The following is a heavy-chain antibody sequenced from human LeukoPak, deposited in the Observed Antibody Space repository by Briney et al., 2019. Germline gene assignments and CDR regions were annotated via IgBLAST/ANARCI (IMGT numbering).Heavy chain of an antibody. V-gene: IGHV1-2*02. J-gene: IGHJ3*02. CDR1: GYTFTAYY. D-gene: IGHD3-10*02. CDR2: IHPNSGGT. CDR3: AREATMIGAFDI. Sequence: ASVKLSCKASGYTFTAYYLHWVRQAPGQGLEWMGWIHPNSGGTSYAQKLQGRVTMTTDTSTSTAYMELRSLRSDDTAVYYCAREATMIGAFDIWGQGTMVTVSS.